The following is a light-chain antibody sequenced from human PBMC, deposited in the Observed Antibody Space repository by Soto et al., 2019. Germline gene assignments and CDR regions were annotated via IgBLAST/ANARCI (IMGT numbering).Light chain of an antibody. CDR1: SSDVGNYNL. V-gene: IGLV2-23*01. J-gene: IGLJ1*01. CDR3: CSYAGSGTPNDV. CDR2: EGS. Sequence: QSALTQPASVSGSPGQSITISCTGTSSDVGNYNLVSWYQQHPGKAPKLMIYEGSKRPSGVSSRFSGSKSGNTASLTISGLQAEDEADYYGCSYAGSGTPNDVFGTGTKVTVL.